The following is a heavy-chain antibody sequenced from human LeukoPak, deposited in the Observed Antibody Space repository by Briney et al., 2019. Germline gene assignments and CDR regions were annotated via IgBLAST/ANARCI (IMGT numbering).Heavy chain of an antibody. J-gene: IGHJ4*02. V-gene: IGHV1-69*05. D-gene: IGHD2-2*01. Sequence: GASVKVSCKASGGTFSSYAISWVRQAPGQGLEWMGGIIPIFGTANYAQKFQGRVTITTDESTSTAYMELSSLRSEDTAVYYCARGDCSSTSCPQSYWGQGTLVTVSS. CDR2: IIPIFGTA. CDR1: GGTFSSYA. CDR3: ARGDCSSTSCPQSY.